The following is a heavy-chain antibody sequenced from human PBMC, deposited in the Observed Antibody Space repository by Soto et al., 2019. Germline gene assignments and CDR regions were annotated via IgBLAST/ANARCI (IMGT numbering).Heavy chain of an antibody. D-gene: IGHD1-26*01. Sequence: SETLSLTCTVSGGSISSGGYYWSWIRQHPGKGLEWIGYIYYSGSTYYNPSLKSRVTISVDTSKNQFSLKLSSVTAADTAVYYCAREVFVGATNPWGQGTLVTVSS. CDR3: AREVFVGATNP. CDR2: IYYSGST. J-gene: IGHJ5*02. CDR1: GGSISSGGYY. V-gene: IGHV4-31*03.